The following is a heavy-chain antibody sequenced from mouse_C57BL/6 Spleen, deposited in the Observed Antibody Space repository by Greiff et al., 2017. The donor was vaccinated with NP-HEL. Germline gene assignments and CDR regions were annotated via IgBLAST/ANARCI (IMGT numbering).Heavy chain of an antibody. J-gene: IGHJ2*01. CDR2: ISSGGDYI. CDR3: TRDYYGSSYVFDY. Sequence: DVMLVESGEGLVKPGGSLKLSCAASGFTFSSYAMSWVRQTPEKRLEWVAYISSGGDYIYYADTVKGRFTISRDNARNTLYLQMSSLKSEDTAMYYCTRDYYGSSYVFDYWGQGTTLTVSS. D-gene: IGHD1-1*01. V-gene: IGHV5-9-1*02. CDR1: GFTFSSYA.